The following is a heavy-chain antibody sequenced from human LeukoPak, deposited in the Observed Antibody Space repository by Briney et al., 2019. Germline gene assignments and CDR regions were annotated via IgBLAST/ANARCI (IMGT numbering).Heavy chain of an antibody. CDR1: GFTFSSYS. Sequence: GGSLRLSCAASGFTFSSYSMNWVRQAPGKGLEWVSSISSSSYIYYADSVKGRFTISRDNAKNSLYLQMNSLRAEDTAVYYCARDRGYSYGLDYYYGMDVWGQGTTVTVSS. CDR3: ARDRGYSYGLDYYYGMDV. CDR2: ISSSSYI. J-gene: IGHJ6*02. D-gene: IGHD5-18*01. V-gene: IGHV3-21*01.